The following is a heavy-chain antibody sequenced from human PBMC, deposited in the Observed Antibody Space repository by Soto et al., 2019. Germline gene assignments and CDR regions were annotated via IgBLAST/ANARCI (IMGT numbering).Heavy chain of an antibody. CDR2: ISGSGENT. CDR1: GFTFSIYG. D-gene: IGHD3-10*01. J-gene: IGHJ4*02. Sequence: EVQLLESGGGLVQPGGSLRLSCAASGFTFSIYGLSWVRQAPGKGLEWVSAISGSGENTYYADSVKGRFTISRDNPKNTVYLQMNSLRAEDTAVYYCAKPLGSESYLPFDYWGQGTLVTVSS. V-gene: IGHV3-23*01. CDR3: AKPLGSESYLPFDY.